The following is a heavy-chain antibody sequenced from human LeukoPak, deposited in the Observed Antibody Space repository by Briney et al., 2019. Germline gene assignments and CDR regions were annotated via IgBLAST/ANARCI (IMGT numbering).Heavy chain of an antibody. CDR1: EFTFSTYA. CDR3: AKDQYGGNPQYYFDY. Sequence: PGGSLRLSCAASEFTFSTYAMSWVRQAPGKGLEWVSGISGSGGNTYYADSVKGRFTISRDNSKNTLYLQMNSLRAEDTAVYYCAKDQYGGNPQYYFDYWGQGTLVTVSS. CDR2: ISGSGGNT. J-gene: IGHJ4*02. V-gene: IGHV3-23*01. D-gene: IGHD4-23*01.